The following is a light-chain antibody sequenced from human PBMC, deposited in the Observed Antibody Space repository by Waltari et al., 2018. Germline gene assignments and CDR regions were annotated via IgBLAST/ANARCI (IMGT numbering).Light chain of an antibody. Sequence: QSALTQPPSASGSPGQSVTISCTGTSSDVGGYNYVSWYQQHPGKAPKLMISEVTKRPSGVPDRFSRSESGNTASLTVSGRQAEDEADYYCSSYAGSNNLVFGGGTKLTVL. CDR3: SSYAGSNNLV. CDR1: SSDVGGYNY. V-gene: IGLV2-8*01. CDR2: EVT. J-gene: IGLJ2*01.